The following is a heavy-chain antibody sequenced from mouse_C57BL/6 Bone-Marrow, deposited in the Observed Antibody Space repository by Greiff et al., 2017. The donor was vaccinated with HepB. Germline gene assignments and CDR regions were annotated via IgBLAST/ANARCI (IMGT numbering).Heavy chain of an antibody. D-gene: IGHD2-2*01. CDR3: ARSYYGYDAWFAY. CDR1: GFTFSDYG. Sequence: EVQVVESGGGLVKPGGSLKLSCAASGFTFSDYGMHWVRQAPEKGLEWVAYISSGSSTIYYADTVKGRFTISRDNAKNTLFLQMTSLRSEDTAMYYCARSYYGYDAWFAYWGQGTLVTVSA. V-gene: IGHV5-17*01. CDR2: ISSGSSTI. J-gene: IGHJ3*01.